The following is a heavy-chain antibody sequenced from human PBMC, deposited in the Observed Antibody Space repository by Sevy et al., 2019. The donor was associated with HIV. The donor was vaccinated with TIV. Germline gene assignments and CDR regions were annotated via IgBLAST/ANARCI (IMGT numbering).Heavy chain of an antibody. J-gene: IGHJ6*02. Sequence: GGCLRLSCSASGFTFSGSALHWVRQAPGKGLEYVSVISSSGSSAYYAESVRGRFTISRDNSKNTLYLQMRSLRAEDTAVYYCVKDSIFYDSSSGYRPFYYYGMDVWGQGTSVTVSS. V-gene: IGHV3-64D*09. D-gene: IGHD3-3*01. CDR1: GFTFSGSA. CDR2: ISSSGSSA. CDR3: VKDSIFYDSSSGYRPFYYYGMDV.